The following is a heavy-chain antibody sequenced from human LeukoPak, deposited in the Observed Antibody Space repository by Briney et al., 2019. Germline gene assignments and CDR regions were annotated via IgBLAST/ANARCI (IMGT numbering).Heavy chain of an antibody. D-gene: IGHD3-22*01. CDR3: ARAGKVVVAPPDY. V-gene: IGHV1-2*02. CDR2: INPNSGGT. Sequence: ASVKVSCKASGCTFTGYYMHWVRQAPGQGLEWMGWINPNSGGTNYAQKFQGRVTMTRDTSISTAYMELSRLTSDDTAVYYCARAGKVVVAPPDYWGQGTLVTVSS. CDR1: GCTFTGYY. J-gene: IGHJ4*02.